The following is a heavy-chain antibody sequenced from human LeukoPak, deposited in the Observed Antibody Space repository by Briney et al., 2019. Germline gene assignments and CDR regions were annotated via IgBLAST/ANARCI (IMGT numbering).Heavy chain of an antibody. Sequence: SETLSLTCTVSGGSIRSSQLYWGWVRQPPGKGLEWIGIAYYSGTTFYNPSLKSRVGISVDTSANQFSLRLVSVAAADTAIYYCAQLERRTAFDIWGQGTLVIVSS. V-gene: IGHV4-39*01. J-gene: IGHJ3*02. CDR1: GGSIRSSQLY. D-gene: IGHD3-3*01. CDR3: AQLERRTAFDI. CDR2: AYYSGTT.